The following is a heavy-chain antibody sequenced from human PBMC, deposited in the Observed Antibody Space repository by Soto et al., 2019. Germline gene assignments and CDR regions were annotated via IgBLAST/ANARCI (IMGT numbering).Heavy chain of an antibody. CDR3: ARDRGYSSSSRFDY. CDR1: GGSISSGGYY. CDR2: IYYSGST. J-gene: IGHJ4*02. D-gene: IGHD6-6*01. V-gene: IGHV4-31*03. Sequence: SETLSLTCTVSGGSISSGGYYWSWIRQHPGKGLEWIGYIYYSGSTYYNPSLKSRVTISVDTSKNQFSLKLSSVTAADTAVYYCARDRGYSSSSRFDYWGQGTLVTVSS.